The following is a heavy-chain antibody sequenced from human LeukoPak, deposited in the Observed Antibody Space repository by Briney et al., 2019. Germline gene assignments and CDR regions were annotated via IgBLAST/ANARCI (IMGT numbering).Heavy chain of an antibody. CDR1: GGSISSYY. D-gene: IGHD2-21*02. CDR2: IYYSGST. Sequence: PSETLSLTCTVSGGSISSYYWSWIRQPPGKGLEWIGYIYYSGSTNYNPSLKSRVTISVDTSKNQFSLKLSSVTAADTAVYYCARTRVVTAMRTKYFDYWGQGTLVTVSS. J-gene: IGHJ4*02. V-gene: IGHV4-59*01. CDR3: ARTRVVTAMRTKYFDY.